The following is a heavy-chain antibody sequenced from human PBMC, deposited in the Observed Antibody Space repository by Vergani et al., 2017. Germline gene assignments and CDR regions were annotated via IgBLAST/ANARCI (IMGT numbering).Heavy chain of an antibody. Sequence: QVQLVQSGAEVKKPGSSVKVSCKASGGTFSSYTISWVRQAPGQGLEWMGRIIPILGIANYAQKFQGRVTITADKSTSTAYMELSSLRSEDTAVYYCARKGDGGDGYNLPFDYWGQGTLVTVSS. D-gene: IGHD5-24*01. CDR1: GGTFSSYT. CDR2: IIPILGIA. CDR3: ARKGDGGDGYNLPFDY. V-gene: IGHV1-69*02. J-gene: IGHJ4*02.